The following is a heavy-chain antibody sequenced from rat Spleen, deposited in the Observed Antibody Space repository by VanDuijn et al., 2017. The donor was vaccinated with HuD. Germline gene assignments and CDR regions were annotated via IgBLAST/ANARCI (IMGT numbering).Heavy chain of an antibody. CDR2: VTETGDKS. CDR3: TRLGTVADY. CDR1: GFTFNDYW. Sequence: EVKLVESGGGLVQPGRSLKLSCAASGFTFNDYWMTWIRQAPGNGLKWVASVTETGDKSYYPDSVKGRFTISRDNAKNTQYLQMDSLRSEDTATYYCTRLGTVADYWGQGVMVTVSS. J-gene: IGHJ2*01. V-gene: IGHV5-31*01. D-gene: IGHD1-1*01.